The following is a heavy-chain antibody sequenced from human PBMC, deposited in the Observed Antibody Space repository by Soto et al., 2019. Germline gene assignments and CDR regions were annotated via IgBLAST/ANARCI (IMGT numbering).Heavy chain of an antibody. CDR2: ISFDGSNK. CDR1: GCIFSNYA. V-gene: IGHV3-30-3*01. J-gene: IGHJ4*02. CDR3: AREVIDWQYMDY. D-gene: IGHD2-21*01. Sequence: QVQLVESGGGVVQPGTSLRLSCAASGCIFSNYAMHWVRQAPGKGLEWVAVISFDGSNKYYADSVKGRFTISRDKSNNTLYLTMNSLRCEDTAVYYWAREVIDWQYMDYCGQGTL.